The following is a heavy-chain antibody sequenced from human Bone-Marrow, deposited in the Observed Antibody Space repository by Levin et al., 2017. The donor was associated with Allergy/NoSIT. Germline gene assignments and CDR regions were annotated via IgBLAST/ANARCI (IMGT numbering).Heavy chain of an antibody. J-gene: IGHJ5*02. V-gene: IGHV5-51*01. CDR1: GYNFTYYW. Sequence: AASVKVSCKGSGYNFTYYWIGWVRQMPGKGLEWMGIIYPADSDTRYSPSFQGQVTISADKSISTAYLHWSSLKASDTAIYYCARQSSTDWGFDWFDPWGQGTLVTVSS. D-gene: IGHD7-27*01. CDR2: IYPADSDT. CDR3: ARQSSTDWGFDWFDP.